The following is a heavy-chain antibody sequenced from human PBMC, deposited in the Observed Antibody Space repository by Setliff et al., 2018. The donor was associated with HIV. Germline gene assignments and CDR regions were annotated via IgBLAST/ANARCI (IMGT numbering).Heavy chain of an antibody. CDR3: ARGRNYDNSGYGDYYYYMDV. J-gene: IGHJ6*03. Sequence: ASVKVSCKAPGGTFSSYPISWVRQAPGQGLEWMGGIIPIFGTTHYAQKFQGRVTVTADESTSTAYMQLSSLRSDDTAVYYCARGRNYDNSGYGDYYYYMDVWGKGTTVTVSS. CDR1: GGTFSSYP. D-gene: IGHD3-22*01. V-gene: IGHV1-69*13. CDR2: IIPIFGTT.